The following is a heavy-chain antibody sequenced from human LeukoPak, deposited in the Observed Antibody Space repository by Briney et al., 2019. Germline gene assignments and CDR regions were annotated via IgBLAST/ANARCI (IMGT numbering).Heavy chain of an antibody. CDR3: ARQGSGGRAFDI. CDR2: IYYSGST. Sequence: PSDTLSLTCTVSGGSISSGGYYWSWIRQHPGKGLEWIGYIYYSGSTYYNPSLKSRVTISVDTSKNQFSLKLSSVTAADTAVYYCARQGSGGRAFDIWGQGTMVTVSS. J-gene: IGHJ3*02. V-gene: IGHV4-31*03. CDR1: GGSISSGGYY. D-gene: IGHD1-26*01.